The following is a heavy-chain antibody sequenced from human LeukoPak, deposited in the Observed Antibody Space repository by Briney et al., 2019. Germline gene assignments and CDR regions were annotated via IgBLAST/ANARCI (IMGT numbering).Heavy chain of an antibody. CDR1: GFTFRSHA. Sequence: GRSLRLSCVASGFTFRSHAMHWVRQAPGKGLEWVIVISSDGTNKYYADSVKGRFTVSRDNSKNTLYLQMNSLRDKHTAVYYCGRDLTTLENLGYYYNIDVWGQGTTVSVSS. D-gene: IGHD2-15*01. CDR2: ISSDGTNK. CDR3: GRDLTTLENLGYYYNIDV. J-gene: IGHJ6*01. V-gene: IGHV3-30-3*01.